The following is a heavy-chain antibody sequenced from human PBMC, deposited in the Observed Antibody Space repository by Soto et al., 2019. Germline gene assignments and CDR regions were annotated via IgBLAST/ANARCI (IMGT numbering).Heavy chain of an antibody. D-gene: IGHD1-7*01. J-gene: IGHJ1*01. CDR3: AKEPGAFNWKYVSLYQ. CDR2: ISYDGSIN. Sequence: QVQLVESGGGAVQPGGALRLSCAGSGFTFSNYAMHWIRHSPVKGLEWLASISYDGSINEYAYSAKGRFTTSKDKPNNTLHLQMFRLRENDTALYFCAKEPGAFNWKYVSLYQWGRGPRVTVST. CDR1: GFTFSNYA. V-gene: IGHV3-30*18.